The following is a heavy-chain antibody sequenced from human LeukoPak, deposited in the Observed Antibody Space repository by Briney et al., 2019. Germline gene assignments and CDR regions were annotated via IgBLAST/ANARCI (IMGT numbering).Heavy chain of an antibody. CDR1: GFTFSSYA. Sequence: PGGSLRLSCAASGFTFSSYAMHWVRQAPGKGLEWVGRIKSKTDGGTTDYAAPVKGRFSISRDDSKNTVDLQMNSLKTEDTAVYYCTTLWELFYSDYWGQGTLVTVSS. V-gene: IGHV3-15*01. CDR2: IKSKTDGGTT. CDR3: TTLWELFYSDY. J-gene: IGHJ4*02. D-gene: IGHD1-26*01.